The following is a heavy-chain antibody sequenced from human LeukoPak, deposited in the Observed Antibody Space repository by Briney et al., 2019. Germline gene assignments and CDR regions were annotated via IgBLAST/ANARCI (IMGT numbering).Heavy chain of an antibody. CDR2: ISSSSSTI. CDR1: GLTVSSYR. D-gene: IGHD2-15*01. J-gene: IGHJ4*02. V-gene: IGHV3-48*02. CDR3: ARARASGRSGFDY. Sequence: GGSLRLSCVASGLTVSSYRMNWVGQAQGKGMEWVSYISSSSSTIYYADSVKGRFTISRDNAKNSLDLQMNSLRDEDTAVYYCARARASGRSGFDYWGQGTLVTVSS.